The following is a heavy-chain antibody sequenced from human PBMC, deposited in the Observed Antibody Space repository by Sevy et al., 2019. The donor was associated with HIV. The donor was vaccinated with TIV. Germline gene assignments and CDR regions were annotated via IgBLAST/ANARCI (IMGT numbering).Heavy chain of an antibody. D-gene: IGHD5-12*01. J-gene: IGHJ4*02. V-gene: IGHV3-33*06. CDR3: AKGGPNSGYDYYFDY. Sequence: EGSLRLSCAASGFTFSNYAMHWVRQAPSKGLAWVALIWYDRSKIFYADSVKGRFTISRDNSESTLYLQMNSLRAEDTALYHCAKGGPNSGYDYYFDYWGQGTLVTVSS. CDR2: IWYDRSKI. CDR1: GFTFSNYA.